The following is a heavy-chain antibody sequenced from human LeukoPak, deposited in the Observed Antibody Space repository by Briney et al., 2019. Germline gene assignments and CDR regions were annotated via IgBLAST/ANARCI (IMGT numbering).Heavy chain of an antibody. Sequence: SETLSLTCTVSGGSISSYYWSWIRQPAGPGLEWIGRIYTSGSTNYNPSLKSRVTMSVDTSTNQFSLKLSSVTAADTAVYYCASSQRLASYYYYGMDVWGQGTTVTVSS. CDR2: IYTSGST. CDR3: ASSQRLASYYYYGMDV. V-gene: IGHV4-4*07. J-gene: IGHJ6*02. CDR1: GGSISSYY. D-gene: IGHD6-25*01.